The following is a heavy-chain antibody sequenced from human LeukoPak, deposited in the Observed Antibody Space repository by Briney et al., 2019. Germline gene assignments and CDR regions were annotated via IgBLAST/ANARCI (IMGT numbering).Heavy chain of an antibody. D-gene: IGHD2-2*01. CDR2: IYHSGST. V-gene: IGHV4-59*08. CDR3: ARHAAFAEYQSHLTHFEY. CDR1: GGSISSYY. Sequence: SETLSHTCTVSGGSISSYYWSWIRQPPGKRLEWIGYIYHSGSTNYNSSLKSRVTISVDTSKNQFSLKLSSVTAADTAVYYCARHAAFAEYQSHLTHFEYWGQGTLVTVSS. J-gene: IGHJ4*02.